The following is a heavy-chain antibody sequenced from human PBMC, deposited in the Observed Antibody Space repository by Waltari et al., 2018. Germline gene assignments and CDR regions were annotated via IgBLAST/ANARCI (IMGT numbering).Heavy chain of an antibody. CDR1: GYTLTELS. CDR2: FEPEDGET. V-gene: IGHV1-24*01. Sequence: QVQLVQSGAEVKKPGASVKVSCKVSGYTLTELSMHWVRQAPGKGLEWMGGFEPEDGETSYAQKFQGRVTMTEDTSTDTAYMELSSLRSEDTAVYYCATALSGYYDSSGYYYHYWGQGTLVTVSS. CDR3: ATALSGYYDSSGYYYHY. J-gene: IGHJ4*02. D-gene: IGHD3-22*01.